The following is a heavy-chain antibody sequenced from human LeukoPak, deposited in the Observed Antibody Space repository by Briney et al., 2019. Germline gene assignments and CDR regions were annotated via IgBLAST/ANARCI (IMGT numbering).Heavy chain of an antibody. CDR1: GGSISSSSYY. Sequence: KPSETLSLTCTVSGGSISSSSYYWGWIRQPPGMGLEWIGSIYYSGSTYYNPSLKSRVTISVDTSKNQFYLKLSSVTAADTAVYYCARLTPSDSSSWYWYFGLWGRGTLVTVSS. CDR3: ARLTPSDSSSWYWYFGL. CDR2: IYYSGST. D-gene: IGHD6-13*01. J-gene: IGHJ2*01. V-gene: IGHV4-39*01.